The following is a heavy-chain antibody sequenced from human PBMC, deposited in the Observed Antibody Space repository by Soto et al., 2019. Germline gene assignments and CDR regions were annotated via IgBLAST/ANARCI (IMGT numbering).Heavy chain of an antibody. J-gene: IGHJ4*02. CDR2: ITDSGGST. CDR3: AKAISGYNAPLDH. D-gene: IGHD1-20*01. CDR1: GFSFSSYA. Sequence: GGSLRLSCTASGFSFSSYAMNWVRQAPGKGLEWVSVITDSGGSTYYADSVKGRFTISRDNSKNTLYVQMNSLRAEDTAVYYFAKAISGYNAPLDHRGQGTRVTVSS. V-gene: IGHV3-23*01.